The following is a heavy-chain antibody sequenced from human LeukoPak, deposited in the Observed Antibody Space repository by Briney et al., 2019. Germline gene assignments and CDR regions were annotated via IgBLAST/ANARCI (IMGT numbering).Heavy chain of an antibody. CDR3: ARRDIVATIEDFYYYYGMDV. CDR1: GGTFSSYA. CDR2: IILIFGTA. V-gene: IGHV1-69*13. Sequence: ASVKVSCKASGGTFSSYAISWVRQAPGQGLKWMGGIILIFGTANYAQKFQGRVTITADESTSTAYMELSSLRSEDTAVYYCARRDIVATIEDFYYYYGMDVWGQGTTVTVSS. J-gene: IGHJ6*02. D-gene: IGHD5-12*01.